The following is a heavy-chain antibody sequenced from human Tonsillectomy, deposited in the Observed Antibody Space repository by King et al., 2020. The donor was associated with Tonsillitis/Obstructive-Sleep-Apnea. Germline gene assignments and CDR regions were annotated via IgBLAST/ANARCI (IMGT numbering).Heavy chain of an antibody. J-gene: IGHJ4*02. V-gene: IGHV1-3*01. CDR2: INAGTGNT. CDR3: ARDRNYFDF. Sequence: LVQSGAEVKKPGASVKVSCKASGYTFTNYAMHWVRQAPGHSLEWLGWINAGTGNTKYSQNFQGRVAITRDTSASTAYMELSSLRSEDTAIYYCARDRNYFDFWGQGTLVTVSS. CDR1: GYTFTNYA.